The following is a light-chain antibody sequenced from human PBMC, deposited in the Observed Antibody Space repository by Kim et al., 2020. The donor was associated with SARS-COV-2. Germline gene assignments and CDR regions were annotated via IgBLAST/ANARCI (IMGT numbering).Light chain of an antibody. J-gene: IGLJ3*02. Sequence: GKTARINWGGNNIGSKSVHWYQQKPGQAPVLVIYYDSDRPSGIPERFSGSNSGNTATLTISRVEAGDEADYYCQVWDSSSDHPSWVFGGGTKLTVL. CDR1: NIGSKS. V-gene: IGLV3-21*04. CDR2: YDS. CDR3: QVWDSSSDHPSWV.